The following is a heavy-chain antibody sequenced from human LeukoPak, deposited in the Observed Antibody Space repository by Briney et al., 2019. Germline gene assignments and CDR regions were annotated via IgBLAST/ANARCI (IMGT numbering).Heavy chain of an antibody. D-gene: IGHD6-13*01. V-gene: IGHV4-30-4*08. CDR3: ARVMRRQQLVEGGAFDI. CDR2: IYYSGST. CDR1: GGSISSGGYY. J-gene: IGHJ3*02. Sequence: PSETLSLTCTVSGGSISSGGYYWSWIRQHPGKGLEWIGYIYYSGSTYYNPSLKSRVTISVDTSKNQFSLKLSSVTAADTAVYYCARVMRRQQLVEGGAFDIWGQGTMVTVSS.